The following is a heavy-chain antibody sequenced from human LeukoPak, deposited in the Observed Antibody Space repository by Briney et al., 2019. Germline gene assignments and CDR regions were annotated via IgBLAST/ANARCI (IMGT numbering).Heavy chain of an antibody. CDR1: GFTFSSYA. J-gene: IGHJ4*02. Sequence: GGSLRLSCAASGFTFSSYAMSWVRQAPGKGLEWVSAISGSGGSTYYADSVKGRFTISRDNSKNTLYLQMNGLRAEDTAVYYCAKESGYYGSGSSDYWGQGTLVTVSS. CDR2: ISGSGGST. D-gene: IGHD3-10*01. CDR3: AKESGYYGSGSSDY. V-gene: IGHV3-23*01.